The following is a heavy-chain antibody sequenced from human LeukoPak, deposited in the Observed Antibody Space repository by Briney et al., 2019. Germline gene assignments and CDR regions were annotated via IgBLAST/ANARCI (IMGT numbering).Heavy chain of an antibody. D-gene: IGHD6-13*01. J-gene: IGHJ4*02. Sequence: ASVKVSCKASGYTFTGYYMHWVRQAPGQGLEWMGRINPNSGGTNYAQKFQGRVTMTRDTSINTAYMELSRLRSDDTAVYYSAIGIAAAGTFDYWGQGTLVTVSS. CDR1: GYTFTGYY. CDR3: AIGIAAAGTFDY. CDR2: INPNSGGT. V-gene: IGHV1-2*06.